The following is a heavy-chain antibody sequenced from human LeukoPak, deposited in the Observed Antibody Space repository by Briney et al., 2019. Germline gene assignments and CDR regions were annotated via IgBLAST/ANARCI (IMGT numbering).Heavy chain of an antibody. J-gene: IGHJ4*02. V-gene: IGHV4-4*07. D-gene: IGHD3-10*01. CDR3: ASGPTLRGYGSSGIDY. CDR1: GGSISSYY. CDR2: IYTSGST. Sequence: PSETLSLTCTVSGGSISSYYWSWIRQPAGKGLEWIGRIYTSGSTNYNPSLKSRVTMSVDTSKNQFSLKLSSVTAADTAVYYCASGPTLRGYGSSGIDYWGQGTLVTVSS.